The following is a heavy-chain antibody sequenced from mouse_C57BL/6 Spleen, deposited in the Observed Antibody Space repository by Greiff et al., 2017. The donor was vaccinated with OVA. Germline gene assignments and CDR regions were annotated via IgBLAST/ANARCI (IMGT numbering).Heavy chain of an antibody. V-gene: IGHV2-5*01. CDR1: GFSLTSYG. Sequence: QVQLQQSGPGLVQPSQSLSITCTVSGFSLTSYGVHWVRQSPGKGLEWLGVIWRGGSTDYNAAFMSRLSITKDNSKSQVFFKMNSLQADDTAIYSCSKNGRDSTAFDYWGQGTTLTVSS. CDR2: IWRGGST. J-gene: IGHJ2*01. D-gene: IGHD1-2*01. CDR3: SKNGRDSTAFDY.